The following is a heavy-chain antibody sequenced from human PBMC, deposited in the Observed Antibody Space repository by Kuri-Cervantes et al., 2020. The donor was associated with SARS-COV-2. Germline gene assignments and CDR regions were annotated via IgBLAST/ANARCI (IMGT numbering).Heavy chain of an antibody. CDR3: AELGMGPVDY. D-gene: IGHD7-27*01. Sequence: GESLKISCAASGFTFSSYAMSWVRQAPGKGLEWVSGISGSGGSTYYADSVKGRFTISRDNAKNSLYPQMNSLRAEDTAVYYCAELGMGPVDYWGQGNRVNGAS. CDR2: ISGSGGST. J-gene: IGHJ4*02. CDR1: GFTFSSYA. V-gene: IGHV3-23*01.